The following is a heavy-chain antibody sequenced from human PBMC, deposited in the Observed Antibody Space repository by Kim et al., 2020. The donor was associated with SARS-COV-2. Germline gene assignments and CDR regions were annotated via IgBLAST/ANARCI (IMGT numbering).Heavy chain of an antibody. V-gene: IGHV3-21*01. Sequence: GGSLRLSCAASGFTFSSYSMNWVRQAPGKGLEWVSSISSSSSYIYYADSVKGRFTISRDNAKNSLYLQMNSLRAEDTAVYYCARGLRRAITMVRGVVSVGDSEFGYWGQGTLVTVSS. CDR1: GFTFSSYS. CDR2: ISSSSSYI. J-gene: IGHJ4*02. CDR3: ARGLRRAITMVRGVVSVGDSEFGY. D-gene: IGHD3-10*01.